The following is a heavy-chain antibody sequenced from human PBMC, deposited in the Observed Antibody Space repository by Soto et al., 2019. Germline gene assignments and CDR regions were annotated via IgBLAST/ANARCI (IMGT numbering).Heavy chain of an antibody. CDR2: IHNSGST. CDR3: ARRWSGTDY. Sequence: QVQLQESGPGLVKPSETLSLTCTVSGGSITSYYWSWIRQPPGKGLEWIGYIHNSGSTSYKPSLQSRVTISADVSNNQFSLDLRSVTAADPAVYYCARRWSGTDYWGHGTLVTVSS. CDR1: GGSITSYY. J-gene: IGHJ4*01. V-gene: IGHV4-59*01. D-gene: IGHD3-10*01.